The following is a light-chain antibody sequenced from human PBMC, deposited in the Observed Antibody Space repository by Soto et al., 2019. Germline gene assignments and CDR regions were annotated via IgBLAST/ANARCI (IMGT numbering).Light chain of an antibody. CDR1: QSVSSN. CDR3: QQYKDWRT. J-gene: IGKJ1*01. V-gene: IGKV3-15*01. CDR2: GAS. Sequence: EIVMTQSPATLSVSPGERATLSCRASQSVSSNLAWYQQKPGQAPRLLIYGASTRATGIPARFSGSVSGTEFTLTISSLQSEDFGVYYCQQYKDWRTFGQGTNVDIK.